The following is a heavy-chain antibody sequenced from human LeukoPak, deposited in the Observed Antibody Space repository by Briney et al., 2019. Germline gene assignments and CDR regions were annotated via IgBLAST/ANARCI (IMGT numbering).Heavy chain of an antibody. J-gene: IGHJ3*02. V-gene: IGHV1-69*04. CDR3: ARVSDVVVTAIDAFDI. D-gene: IGHD2-21*02. CDR2: IFPILGIA. CDR1: GGTFSSYA. Sequence: GASVKVSCKASGGTFSSYAISWVRQAPGQGLEWMGRIFPILGIANYAQKFQGRVTITADKSTSTAYMELSSLGSEDTAVFYCARVSDVVVTAIDAFDIWGQGTMVTVSS.